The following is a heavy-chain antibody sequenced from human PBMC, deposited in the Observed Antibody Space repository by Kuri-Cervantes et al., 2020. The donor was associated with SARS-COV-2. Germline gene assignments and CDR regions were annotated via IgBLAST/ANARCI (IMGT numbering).Heavy chain of an antibody. CDR3: ARDGGKHIVVDAFDI. J-gene: IGHJ3*02. Sequence: ASVKVSCKASGYTFTSYYMHWVRQAPGQGLEWMGIINPSGGSTSYAQKFQGRVTMTRDTSTSTVYMELSSLRSEDTAVYYCARDGGKHIVVDAFDIWGQGTMVTVSS. CDR1: GYTFTSYY. D-gene: IGHD3-16*01. V-gene: IGHV1-46*01. CDR2: INPSGGST.